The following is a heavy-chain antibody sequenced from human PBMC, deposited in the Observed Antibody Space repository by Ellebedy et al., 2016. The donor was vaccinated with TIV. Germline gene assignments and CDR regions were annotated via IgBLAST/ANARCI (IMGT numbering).Heavy chain of an antibody. J-gene: IGHJ2*01. CDR3: ARAIYGASYL. Sequence: GESLKISCAASGFTFSSNVMTWVRQAPGKGLEWVSSISGSGISRYYADSVKGRFTISRDYAGNSLFLQMNSLGAEDTAVYYCARAIYGASYLWGRGTLVTVSS. CDR2: ISGSGISR. V-gene: IGHV3-23*01. D-gene: IGHD4-17*01. CDR1: GFTFSSNV.